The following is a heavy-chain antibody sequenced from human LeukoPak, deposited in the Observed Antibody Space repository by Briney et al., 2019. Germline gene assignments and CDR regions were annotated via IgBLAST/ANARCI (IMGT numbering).Heavy chain of an antibody. V-gene: IGHV4-59*01. D-gene: IGHD2-2*01. CDR1: GGSISSYY. J-gene: IGHJ5*02. Sequence: SETLSLTCTVSGGSISSYYWNWIRQPPGKGLEWIAYIYYSGSTNYNPSLKSRVTISVDTSKNHFSLKLSSVTAADTAVYYCARRLTQYDCFDPWGQGILVTVSS. CDR3: ARRLTQYDCFDP. CDR2: IYYSGST.